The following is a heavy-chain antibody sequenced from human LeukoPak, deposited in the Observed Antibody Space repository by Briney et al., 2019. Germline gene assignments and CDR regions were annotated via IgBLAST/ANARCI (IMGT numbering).Heavy chain of an antibody. CDR2: IIPIFGTA. J-gene: IGHJ6*02. V-gene: IGHV1-69*13. D-gene: IGHD6-25*01. Sequence: SVKVSCKASGGTFSSYALSWVRQAPGQGLEWMGGIIPIFGTANYAQKFQGRVTITADESTSTAYMELSSLRSEDTAIYYCARGGNTSDLYYGMDVWGQGTTVTVSS. CDR1: GGTFSSYA. CDR3: ARGGNTSDLYYGMDV.